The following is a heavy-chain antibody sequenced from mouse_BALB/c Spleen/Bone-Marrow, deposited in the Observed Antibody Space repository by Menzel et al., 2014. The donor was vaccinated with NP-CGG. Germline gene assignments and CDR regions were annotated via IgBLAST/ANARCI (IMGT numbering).Heavy chain of an antibody. CDR3: AGITTVDY. V-gene: IGHV5-6-5*01. CDR1: GFTFRGYA. CDR2: ISSGGTT. J-gene: IGHJ4*01. D-gene: IGHD1-1*01. Sequence: EVHLVEPGGGLVKPGGSLKLSCAASGFTFRGYAMSWVRQTPEKRLEWVASISSGGTTYYPDSVKGRFTISRDNARNILYLQMSSLRSEDTAMYYCAGITTVDYWGQGTSVTVSS.